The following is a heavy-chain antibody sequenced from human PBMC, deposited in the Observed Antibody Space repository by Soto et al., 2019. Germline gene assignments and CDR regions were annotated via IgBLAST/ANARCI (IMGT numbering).Heavy chain of an antibody. J-gene: IGHJ6*02. D-gene: IGHD2-15*01. CDR3: ARGDIVVVDYYYYGMDV. Sequence: SETLSLTCTVSGGSISSGGYYWSWIRQHPGKGLEWIGYIYYSGSTYYNPSLKSRVTISVDTSKNQFSLKLSSVTAADTAVYYCARGDIVVVDYYYYGMDVWGQGTTVTVSS. V-gene: IGHV4-31*03. CDR1: GGSISSGGYY. CDR2: IYYSGST.